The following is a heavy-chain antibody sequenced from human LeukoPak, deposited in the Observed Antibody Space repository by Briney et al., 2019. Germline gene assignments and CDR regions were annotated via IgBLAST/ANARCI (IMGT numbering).Heavy chain of an antibody. CDR1: GFTFSSYS. Sequence: GGSLRLSCAASGFTFSSYSIYWVRQAPGKGLEHVSAISGDGETTFYADSVKGRFTISRDNSKNTLYLQTGSLRTEDMAVYYCARVGDVTAFDIWGQGTMVTVSS. CDR3: ARVGDVTAFDI. V-gene: IGHV3-64*02. D-gene: IGHD3-16*01. CDR2: ISGDGETT. J-gene: IGHJ3*02.